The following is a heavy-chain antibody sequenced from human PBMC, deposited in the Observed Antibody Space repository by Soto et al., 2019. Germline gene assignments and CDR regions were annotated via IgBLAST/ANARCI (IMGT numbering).Heavy chain of an antibody. CDR3: ARGNHRWLQLWSLDL. CDR1: GGTFSSYT. CDR2: IISIFGTA. J-gene: IGHJ2*01. D-gene: IGHD5-12*01. V-gene: IGHV1-69*12. Sequence: QVQLVQSGAEVKKPGSSVTVSCKASGGTFSSYTISWVRQAPGQGLEWMGGIISIFGTANYAQKFQGRVTITADESTSTAYMELSSLRSENTAVYYCARGNHRWLQLWSLDLWGRGTLVTVSS.